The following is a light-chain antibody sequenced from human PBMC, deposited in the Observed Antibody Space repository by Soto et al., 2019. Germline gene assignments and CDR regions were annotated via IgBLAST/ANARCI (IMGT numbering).Light chain of an antibody. CDR2: DAS. Sequence: DIQMTQSPSTLSASVGDIVTITFRASQSISRWLAWYQQKPGKAPNLLIHDASSLESGVPSRFSGSGSVTDFTLAITGLQPEDFATYYCLQYYNFSWTFGQGTKVDIK. V-gene: IGKV1-5*01. CDR3: LQYYNFSWT. J-gene: IGKJ1*01. CDR1: QSISRW.